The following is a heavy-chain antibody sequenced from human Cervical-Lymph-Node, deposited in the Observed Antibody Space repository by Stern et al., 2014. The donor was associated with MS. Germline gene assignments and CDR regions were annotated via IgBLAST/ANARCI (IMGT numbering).Heavy chain of an antibody. Sequence: EVQLEESGGGLVQPGRSLRLSCAASGFTFDDYAMHWVRHAPGKGLEWVSGISWTSGSIGYADSVKGRFTISRDNAKNSLYLQMNSLRAEDTAVYYCAKDGPHDYGDYGEYFQHWGQGTLVTVSS. CDR3: AKDGPHDYGDYGEYFQH. J-gene: IGHJ1*01. CDR1: GFTFDDYA. CDR2: ISWTSGSI. D-gene: IGHD4-17*01. V-gene: IGHV3-9*01.